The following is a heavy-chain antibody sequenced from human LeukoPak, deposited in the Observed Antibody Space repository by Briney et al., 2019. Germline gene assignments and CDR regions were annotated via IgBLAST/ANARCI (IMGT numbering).Heavy chain of an antibody. D-gene: IGHD2-21*01. CDR3: ARDQGGD. J-gene: IGHJ1*01. CDR2: INSDGSST. CDR1: EFTFSNFG. V-gene: IGHV3-74*01. Sequence: GGSLRLSCAASEFTFSNFGMHWVRQAPGKGLVWVSRINSDGSSTSYADSVRGRFTISRDNAKNTLYLQMNSLRAEDAAVYYCARDQGGDWGQGTLVTVSS.